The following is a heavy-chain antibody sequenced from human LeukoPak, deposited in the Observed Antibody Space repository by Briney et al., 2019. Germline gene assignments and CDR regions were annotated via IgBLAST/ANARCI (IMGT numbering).Heavy chain of an antibody. J-gene: IGHJ3*02. CDR3: ARDRVGATEAAFDI. V-gene: IGHV1-2*06. Sequence: ASVKVSCKASGYTFSGHYLHWVRQAPGQGLEWMGRINPNTGITQYTENFQGRVTMTGDTSISTAYMELSSLRSEDTAVYYCARDRVGATEAAFDIWGQGTMVTVSS. CDR2: INPNTGIT. D-gene: IGHD1-26*01. CDR1: GYTFSGHY.